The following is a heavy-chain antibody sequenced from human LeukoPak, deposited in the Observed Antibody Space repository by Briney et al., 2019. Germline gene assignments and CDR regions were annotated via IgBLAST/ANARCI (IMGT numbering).Heavy chain of an antibody. Sequence: ASETLSLTCAVSGDSFSSSHWWSWVRPPPGKGLEWIGEIAHTGSTKYTPSLRRRASISKEWSKNQFSLNLTSVTAADAATYFCARLVVYNWTPRAFDVWGQGTMVTVSS. D-gene: IGHD1-20*01. CDR1: GDSFSSSHW. J-gene: IGHJ3*01. CDR3: ARLVVYNWTPRAFDV. V-gene: IGHV4-4*02. CDR2: IAHTGST.